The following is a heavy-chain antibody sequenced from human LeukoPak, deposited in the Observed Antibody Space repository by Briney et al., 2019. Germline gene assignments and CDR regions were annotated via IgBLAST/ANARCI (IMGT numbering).Heavy chain of an antibody. CDR1: GFTFDDYA. Sequence: PGRSLRLSCAASGFTFDDYAMHWVRQAPGKGLEWVSGISWNSGSIGYADSVKGRFTISRDNAKNSLYLQMNSLRAEDTALYYCAKDLAGYYGSGYYYGMDVWGQGTTVTVSS. J-gene: IGHJ6*02. CDR3: AKDLAGYYGSGYYYGMDV. CDR2: ISWNSGSI. D-gene: IGHD3-10*01. V-gene: IGHV3-9*01.